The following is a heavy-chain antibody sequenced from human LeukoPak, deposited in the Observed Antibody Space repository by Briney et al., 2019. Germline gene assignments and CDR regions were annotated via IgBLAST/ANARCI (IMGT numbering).Heavy chain of an antibody. Sequence: ASVKVSCKASGGTFSSYTISWVPQAPGQGLEWMGRIIPILGIANYAQKFQGRVTITADKSTSTAYMELSSLRSEDTAVYYCARVLTAAISGWFDPWGQGTLVTVSS. D-gene: IGHD2-2*02. CDR3: ARVLTAAISGWFDP. CDR1: GGTFSSYT. V-gene: IGHV1-69*02. CDR2: IIPILGIA. J-gene: IGHJ5*02.